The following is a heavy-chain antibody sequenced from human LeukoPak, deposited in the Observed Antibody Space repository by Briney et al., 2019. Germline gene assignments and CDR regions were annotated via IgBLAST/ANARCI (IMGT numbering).Heavy chain of an antibody. V-gene: IGHV3-21*01. D-gene: IGHD3-16*01. CDR2: ISSSSSYI. CDR3: ARDLTADSYGMDV. Sequence: GGSLRLSCAASGFTFTNAWMSWVRQAPGKGLEWVSSISSSSSYIYYADSVKGRFTISRDNAKNSLYLQMNSLRAEDTAVYYCARDLTADSYGMDVWGQGTTVTVSS. CDR1: GFTFTNAW. J-gene: IGHJ6*02.